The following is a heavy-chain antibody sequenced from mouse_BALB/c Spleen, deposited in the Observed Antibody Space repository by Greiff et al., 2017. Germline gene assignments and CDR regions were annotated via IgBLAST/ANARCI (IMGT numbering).Heavy chain of an antibody. D-gene: IGHD2-5*01. V-gene: IGHV5-12-1*01. Sequence: EVQGVESGGGLVQPGGSRKLSCAASGFTFSSYDMSWVRQTPEKRLEWVAYISSGGGSTYYPDTVKGRFTISRDNAKNTLYLQMSSLKSEDTAMYYCARHEGYSNYVWYFDVWGAGTTVTVSS. J-gene: IGHJ1*01. CDR3: ARHEGYSNYVWYFDV. CDR2: ISSGGGST. CDR1: GFTFSSYD.